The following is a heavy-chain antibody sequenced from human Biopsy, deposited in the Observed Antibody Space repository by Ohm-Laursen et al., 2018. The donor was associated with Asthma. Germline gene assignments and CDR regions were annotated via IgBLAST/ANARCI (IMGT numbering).Heavy chain of an antibody. CDR3: AREATSGEVPFGYFYASDV. V-gene: IGHV1-69*01. D-gene: IGHD2-2*01. CDR2: LIPVLGTP. J-gene: IGHJ6*04. Sequence: SSVKVSCKASGDSFNNFAISWVRQAPGQGLEWMGGLIPVLGTPDHAQMFEGRVTITADESTSTAYMELSSLRSEDTAVYYCAREATSGEVPFGYFYASDVWGEGTTVTVSS. CDR1: GDSFNNFA.